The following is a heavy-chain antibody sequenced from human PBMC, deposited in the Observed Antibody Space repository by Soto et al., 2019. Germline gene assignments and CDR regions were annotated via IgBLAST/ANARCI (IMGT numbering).Heavy chain of an antibody. CDR2: ISWNSGMI. V-gene: IGHV3-9*01. CDR1: GFTFEDYA. J-gene: IGHJ4*02. D-gene: IGHD6-13*01. Sequence: GGSLRLSCAASGFTFEDYAVHWVRQVPGKGLEWVSGISWNSGMIGDADSVKGRFTISRDNAKNSLYLQMSSLRAEDTALYYCAKGKIAAALYYFDYWGQGTLVTVSS. CDR3: AKGKIAAALYYFDY.